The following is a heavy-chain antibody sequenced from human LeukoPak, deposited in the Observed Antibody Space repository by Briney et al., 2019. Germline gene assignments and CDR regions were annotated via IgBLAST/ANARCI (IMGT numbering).Heavy chain of an antibody. J-gene: IGHJ5*02. CDR3: ARRGLAYCGGDCYSDWFDP. V-gene: IGHV5-51*01. CDR2: IYPGDSDT. D-gene: IGHD2-21*02. Sequence: LGESLKISCKGSGYSFTSYWIGWVRQMPGKGLEWMGIIYPGDSDTRYSPSFQGQVTISADKSISTAYLQWSSLKASDTAMYYCARRGLAYCGGDCYSDWFDPWGQGTLVTVSS. CDR1: GYSFTSYW.